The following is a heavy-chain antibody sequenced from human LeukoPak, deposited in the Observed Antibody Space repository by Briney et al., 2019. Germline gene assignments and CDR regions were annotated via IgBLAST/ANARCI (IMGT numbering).Heavy chain of an antibody. CDR2: INKEGNRK. CDR3: ARDAGWGYYDL. J-gene: IGHJ1*01. Sequence: PGGSLTHSCAASGFTFGYYWMTWVRQVPGRGLEWVANINKEGNRKYYVDSVKGRFAISRDNANNSMLLQMTSLRAEDASVYFCARDAGWGYYDLWGQGTPVTVSS. D-gene: IGHD3-22*01. CDR1: GFTFGYYW. V-gene: IGHV3-7*01.